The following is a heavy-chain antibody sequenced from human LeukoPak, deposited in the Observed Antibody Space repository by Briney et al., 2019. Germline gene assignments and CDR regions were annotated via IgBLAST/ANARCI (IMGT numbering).Heavy chain of an antibody. D-gene: IGHD2-2*01. V-gene: IGHV1-18*01. CDR1: GYTFTNYG. CDR2: INPYNGVT. J-gene: IGHJ4*02. CDR3: ARWDRGSTSDFAY. Sequence: ASVKVSCKASGYTFTNYGINWVRQAPGQGLEWMGWINPYNGVTNSAQKLQGRVTMTTDTSTSTAYMELRSLRSDDTAVYYCARWDRGSTSDFAYWGQGTLVTVSS.